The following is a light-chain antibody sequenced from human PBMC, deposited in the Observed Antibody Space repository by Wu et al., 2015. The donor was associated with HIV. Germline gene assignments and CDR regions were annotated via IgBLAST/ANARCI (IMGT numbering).Light chain of an antibody. J-gene: IGKJ1*01. CDR1: QSVSNK. CDR3: QHYGNRGPWT. CDR2: GAF. V-gene: IGKV3D-15*01. Sequence: VVMTQSPATLSVSSGERATLSCRASQSVSNKLAWYQQKPGQAPRLLIYGAFNRATGIPDRFSGSGSGTDFTLTITRLEPEDSAVYYCQHYGNRGPWTFGQGAKVEIK.